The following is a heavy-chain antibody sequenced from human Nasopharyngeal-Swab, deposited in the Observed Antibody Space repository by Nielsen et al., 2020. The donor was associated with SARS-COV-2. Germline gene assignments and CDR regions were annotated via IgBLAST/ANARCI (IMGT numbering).Heavy chain of an antibody. CDR3: AREVPYSGHDDAFDI. CDR2: ISTTTATI. CDR1: GLGFSNYG. D-gene: IGHD5-12*01. V-gene: IGHV3-48*03. Sequence: GGSLRLSCAASGLGFSNYGMNWVRQAPGKGLEWISYISTTTATIYYADSVKGRFTISRDNAKNSLYLQMNSLRAEDTAVYYCAREVPYSGHDDAFDIWGQGTMVTVSA. J-gene: IGHJ3*02.